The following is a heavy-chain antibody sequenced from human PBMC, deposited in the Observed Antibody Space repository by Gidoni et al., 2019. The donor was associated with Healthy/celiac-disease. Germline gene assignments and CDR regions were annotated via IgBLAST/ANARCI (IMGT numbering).Heavy chain of an antibody. J-gene: IGHJ6*03. CDR2: INAGNGNT. Sequence: QVQLVQSGAEVKKPGASVKVSCKASGYTFTSYAIHWVRQAPGQRLEWMGWINAGNGNTKYSQKFQGRVTITRDTSASTAYMELSSLRSEDTAVYYCARDGEAGYCSGGSCYSYYYYYMDVWGKGTTVTVSS. V-gene: IGHV1-3*01. CDR3: ARDGEAGYCSGGSCYSYYYYYMDV. CDR1: GYTFTSYA. D-gene: IGHD2-15*01.